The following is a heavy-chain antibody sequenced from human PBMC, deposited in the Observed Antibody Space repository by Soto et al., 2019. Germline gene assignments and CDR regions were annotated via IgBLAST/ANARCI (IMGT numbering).Heavy chain of an antibody. Sequence: SETLSLTCAVFGESFSGYHWTWIRQSTGKGLEWIGEINLSGNTNYNPSLKSRVTISIDTPKRQFSLKLTSVTAADTAIYYCAKGLVTYGGIMVPYNWLDTWGQGNLVTVSS. D-gene: IGHD3-16*01. CDR2: INLSGNT. J-gene: IGHJ5*02. V-gene: IGHV4-34*01. CDR1: GESFSGYH. CDR3: AKGLVTYGGIMVPYNWLDT.